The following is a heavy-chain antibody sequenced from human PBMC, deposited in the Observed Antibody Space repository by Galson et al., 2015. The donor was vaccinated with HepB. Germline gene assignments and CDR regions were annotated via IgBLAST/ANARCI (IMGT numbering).Heavy chain of an antibody. CDR1: GGTFSSYT. J-gene: IGHJ4*02. CDR2: IIPILGIA. D-gene: IGHD2-2*01. Sequence: VKVSCKASGGTFSSYTISWVRQAPGQGLEWMGRIIPILGIATYAQKFQGRVTITADKSTSTAYMELSSLRSEDTAVYYCEMGYCSSTSCYSFDYWGQGTLVTVSS. V-gene: IGHV1-69*02. CDR3: EMGYCSSTSCYSFDY.